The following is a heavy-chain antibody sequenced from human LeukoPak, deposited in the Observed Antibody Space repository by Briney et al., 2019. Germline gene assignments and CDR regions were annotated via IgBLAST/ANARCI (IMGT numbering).Heavy chain of an antibody. CDR2: INPSGGST. V-gene: IGHV1-46*01. CDR1: GYTFTSYY. D-gene: IGHD1-26*01. J-gene: IGHJ2*01. CDR3: ASRVGATLDLWYFDL. Sequence: ASVKVSCKASGYTFTSYYMHWVRQAPGQGLEWMGIINPSGGSTSYAQKFQGRVTITADKSTSTAYMELSSLRSEDTAVYYCASRVGATLDLWYFDLWGRGTLVTVSS.